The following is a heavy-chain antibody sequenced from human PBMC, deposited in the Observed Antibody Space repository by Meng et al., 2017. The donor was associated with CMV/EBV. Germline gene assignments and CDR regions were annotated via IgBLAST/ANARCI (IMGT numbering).Heavy chain of an antibody. CDR1: GFSLSTSGMC. CDR2: IDWDDDK. CDR3: AWIHNNYGPYGMDV. J-gene: IGHJ6*02. D-gene: IGHD4-11*01. V-gene: IGHV2-70*20. Sequence: SGPTLVKPTQTLTLTCTFSGFSLSTSGMCVSWVRQPPGKALEWLALIDWDDDKYYSTSLKTRLTISKDTSKNQVVLTMTNMDPVDTATYYCAWIHNNYGPYGMDVWGQGTTVTVSS.